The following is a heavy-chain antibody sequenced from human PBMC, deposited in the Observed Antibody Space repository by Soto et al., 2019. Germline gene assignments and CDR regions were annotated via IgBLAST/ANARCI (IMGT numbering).Heavy chain of an antibody. CDR2: IWFDGSNK. CDR3: ARGGDSDILTARFDP. D-gene: IGHD3-9*01. V-gene: IGHV3-33*01. CDR1: GFTFSSSA. Sequence: QVQLVESGGGVVQPGKSLRLSCAASGFTFSSSAMHWVRQAPGKGLEWVALIWFDGSNKYYLDSVKGRFTISRDNYKNTLYLQMNSLRAEDTAVYYCARGGDSDILTARFDPWGQGTLVTVSS. J-gene: IGHJ5*02.